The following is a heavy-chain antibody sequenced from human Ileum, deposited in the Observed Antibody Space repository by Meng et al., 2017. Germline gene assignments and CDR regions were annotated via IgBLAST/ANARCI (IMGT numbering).Heavy chain of an antibody. J-gene: IGHJ4*02. CDR1: VVSFNDIS. CDR2: INNSGRT. CDR3: VRGPARETHDFDY. V-gene: IGHV4-34*01. D-gene: IGHD1-26*01. Sequence: QVTHNHGGNSLFKPSETRSLPCSCLVVSFNDISVSWLTYSPWKGRAGIGQINNSGRTNYKSSLERRVTISVDTSKSQFSLKLTAVTAADTAMYYCVRGPARETHDFDYWGQGALVTVSS.